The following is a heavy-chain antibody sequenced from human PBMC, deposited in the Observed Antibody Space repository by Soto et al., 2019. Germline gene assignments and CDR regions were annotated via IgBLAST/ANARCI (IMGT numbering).Heavy chain of an antibody. V-gene: IGHV1-8*01. D-gene: IGHD5-12*01. CDR1: GYTFTSYD. J-gene: IGHJ4*02. CDR2: MNPNSGNT. Sequence: QVQLVQSGAVVKKPGASVKVSCKASGYTFTSYDINWVRQATGQGLEWMGWMNPNSGNTGYAQKYQGRVTMTRNTSISRDYMELSSLRSEDTAVYYCARGLGDGDGYNPGHWGQGTLVTVSS. CDR3: ARGLGDGDGYNPGH.